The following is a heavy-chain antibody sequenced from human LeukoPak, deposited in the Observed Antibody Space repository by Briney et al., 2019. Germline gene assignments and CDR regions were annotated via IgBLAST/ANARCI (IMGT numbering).Heavy chain of an antibody. D-gene: IGHD5-18*01. CDR2: IIPILGIA. V-gene: IGHV1-69*04. CDR3: ASAVYTAMVTGWFDP. Sequence: GASVKVSCKASGYTFTSYDISWVRQAPGQGLEWMGRIIPILGIANYAQKFQGRVTITADKSTSTAYMELSSLRSEDTAVYYCASAVYTAMVTGWFDPWGQGTLVTVSS. CDR1: GYTFTSYD. J-gene: IGHJ5*02.